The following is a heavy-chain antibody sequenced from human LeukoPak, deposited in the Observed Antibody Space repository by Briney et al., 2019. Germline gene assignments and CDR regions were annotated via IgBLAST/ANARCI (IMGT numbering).Heavy chain of an antibody. V-gene: IGHV3-21*04. CDR2: TSSSGAYI. CDR3: AKSASSAYYYDSSAYSLGAFDI. D-gene: IGHD3-22*01. J-gene: IGHJ3*02. CDR1: GFTFSSYS. Sequence: NPGGSLRLSCAASGFTFSSYSMNWVRQAPGKGLEWVSSTSSSGAYIYYADSLEGRFTISRDNAKNSLYLQMNSLRAEDTAVYSCAKSASSAYYYDSSAYSLGAFDIWGQGTMVTVSS.